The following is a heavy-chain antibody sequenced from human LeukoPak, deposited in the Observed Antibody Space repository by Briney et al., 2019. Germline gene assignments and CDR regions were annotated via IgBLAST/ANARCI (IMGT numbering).Heavy chain of an antibody. Sequence: SETLSLTCTVSGGSISTSSYYWGWIRQPPGKGLEWIGSIYFSGSTYYNPSLKSRVTISVDTSKNQFSLKLSSVTAADTAVYXXARGAYDFWSGYANLFDYWGQGTLVTVSS. J-gene: IGHJ4*02. CDR2: IYFSGST. CDR3: ARGAYDFWSGYANLFDY. CDR1: GGSISTSSYY. V-gene: IGHV4-39*01. D-gene: IGHD3-3*01.